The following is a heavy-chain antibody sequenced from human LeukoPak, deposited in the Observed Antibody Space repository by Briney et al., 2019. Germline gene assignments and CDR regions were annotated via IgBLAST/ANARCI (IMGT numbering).Heavy chain of an antibody. D-gene: IGHD2-2*01. CDR1: GGSISSYY. Sequence: SETLSLTCTVSGGSISSYYWSWIRQPPGKGLEWIGYIYYSGSTNYNPSLKSRVTISVDTSKNQFSLKLSSVTAADTAVYYCARREVVVVPAASDWFDPWGQGTLVTVSS. CDR2: IYYSGST. CDR3: ARREVVVVPAASDWFDP. J-gene: IGHJ5*02. V-gene: IGHV4-59*08.